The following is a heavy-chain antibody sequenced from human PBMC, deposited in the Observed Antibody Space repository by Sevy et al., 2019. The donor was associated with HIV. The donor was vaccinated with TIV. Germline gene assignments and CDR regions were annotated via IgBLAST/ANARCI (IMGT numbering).Heavy chain of an antibody. J-gene: IGHJ4*02. CDR2: IYYSGNT. V-gene: IGHV4-31*03. CDR3: TRGAPAAF. CDR1: GDPISSGYYY. D-gene: IGHD6-25*01. Sequence: SETLSLTCTVSGDPISSGYYYWTWIRQHPGKGLEWIGYIYYSGNTNYNPSLKSRVTILMDTSKNQFYLKLRSVTAADTAVYYCTRGAPAAFWGQGTLVTVSS.